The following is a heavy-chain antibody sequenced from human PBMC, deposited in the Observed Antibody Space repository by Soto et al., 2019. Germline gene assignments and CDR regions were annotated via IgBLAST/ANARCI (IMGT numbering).Heavy chain of an antibody. V-gene: IGHV1-69*01. CDR1: GGLFSSYP. D-gene: IGHD3-22*01. CDR2: MIPVFQTA. Sequence: QEQLVQSGAEVKKPGSSVKVSCKASGGLFSSYPISWVRQVPGQGLEWMGGMIPVFQTAYYTQRFQGRVTIPADESTTTAYMELRSLRSEDTAIYYCARGGSGYTWFNEFWGQRTMVTVSS. CDR3: ARGGSGYTWFNEF. J-gene: IGHJ4*02.